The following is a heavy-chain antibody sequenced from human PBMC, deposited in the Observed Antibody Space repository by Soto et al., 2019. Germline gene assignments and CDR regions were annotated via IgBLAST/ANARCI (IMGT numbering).Heavy chain of an antibody. CDR1: GFTFSSYG. J-gene: IGHJ6*02. CDR2: IWDDGRNT. V-gene: IGHV3-33*01. CDR3: ARDGGYTVTTTYYYPGMDV. D-gene: IGHD4-4*01. Sequence: QVQLVEAGGGVVQPGTSLRLSCEASGFTFSSYGMHWVRQAPGKGREWVAVIWDDGRNTFHADSVSGRFTISRDTSKNTLYLQMNNLRADDTAVYYCARDGGYTVTTTYYYPGMDVWGRGTTVTVSS.